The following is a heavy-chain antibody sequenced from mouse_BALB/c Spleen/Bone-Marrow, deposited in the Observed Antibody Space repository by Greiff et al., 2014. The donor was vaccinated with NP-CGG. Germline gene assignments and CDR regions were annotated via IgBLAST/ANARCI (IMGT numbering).Heavy chain of an antibody. V-gene: IGHV1S126*01. CDR3: TRMYYNYYAMDY. Sequence: VHLVESGAELVRPGASVKVSCKASGYTFINYWINWVRQRPGQGLEWIGNIYPSDSYTNYNQKFKDKATLTVDKSSSTAYMQLSSPTSEDSAVYYCTRMYYNYYAMDYWGQGTSATVSS. D-gene: IGHD1-3*01. CDR2: IYPSDSYT. J-gene: IGHJ4*01. CDR1: GYTFINYW.